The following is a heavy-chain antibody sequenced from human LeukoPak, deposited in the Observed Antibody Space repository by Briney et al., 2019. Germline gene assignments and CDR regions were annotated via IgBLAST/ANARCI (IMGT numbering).Heavy chain of an antibody. V-gene: IGHV5-10-1*01. J-gene: IGHJ4*02. CDR3: ASVYAGDFDY. CDR2: IDPSGSHI. Sequence: GESLRISCQGSGYSFSAYWITWVRQMPGKGLEWMGRIDPSGSHINYSASFQGHVTISVDKSISTAYLQWSSLKASDTAMYYCASVYAGDFDYWGQGTLVTVSS. CDR1: GYSFSAYW. D-gene: IGHD2-8*01.